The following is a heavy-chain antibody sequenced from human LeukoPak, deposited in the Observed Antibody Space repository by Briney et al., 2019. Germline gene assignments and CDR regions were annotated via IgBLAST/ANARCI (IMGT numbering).Heavy chain of an antibody. V-gene: IGHV4-39*01. Sequence: SETLSLTCTVSGGSISSSSYYWGWIRQPPGKGLEWIGSIYYSGSTYYNPSLKSRVTISVDTSKNQFSLKLSSVTAADTAVYYCARHWKVRGVIIDYFDYWGQGTLVTVSS. CDR3: ARHWKVRGVIIDYFDY. CDR1: GGSISSSSYY. J-gene: IGHJ4*02. CDR2: IYYSGST. D-gene: IGHD3-10*01.